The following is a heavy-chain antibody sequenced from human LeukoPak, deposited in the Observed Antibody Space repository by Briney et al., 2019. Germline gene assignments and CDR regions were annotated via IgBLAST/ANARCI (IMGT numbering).Heavy chain of an antibody. Sequence: SETLSLTCTVSGYSISSGYYWGWIRQPPGKGLEWIGSIYHSGSTYYNPSLKSRVTISVDTSKNQFSLKLSSVTAADTAVYYCARVGLLYYYYYYMDVWGKGTTVTVSS. CDR1: GYSISSGYY. CDR2: IYHSGST. J-gene: IGHJ6*03. D-gene: IGHD1-26*01. V-gene: IGHV4-38-2*02. CDR3: ARVGLLYYYYYYMDV.